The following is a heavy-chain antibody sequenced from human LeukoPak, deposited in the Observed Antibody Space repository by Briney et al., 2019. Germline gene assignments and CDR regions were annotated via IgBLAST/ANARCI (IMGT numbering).Heavy chain of an antibody. V-gene: IGHV4-59*08. CDR3: ARGVGYNYRLYHFDY. CDR1: GGSISSYY. CDR2: ISYSGST. J-gene: IGHJ4*02. D-gene: IGHD5-24*01. Sequence: PSETLSLTCTVSGGSISSYYWSWIRQPPGKGLEWIGYISYSGSTNYNPSLKSRVTISLDTSKNQFSLKLSSVTAADTAVYYCARGVGYNYRLYHFDYWGQGTLVTVSS.